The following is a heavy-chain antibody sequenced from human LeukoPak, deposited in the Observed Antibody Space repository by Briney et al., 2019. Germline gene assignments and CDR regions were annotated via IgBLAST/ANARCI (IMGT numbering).Heavy chain of an antibody. Sequence: SGTLSLTCTVSGDSINSLDLWSWVRQPPGKGLEWIGEMYLSGTTHSNPSVKSRVTISIDKSKNQFFLNLSFVTAADTAVYYCAGLVGRYSSGLYYYYFDYWGQGTLVTVSS. V-gene: IGHV4-4*02. CDR2: MYLSGTT. CDR3: AGLVGRYSSGLYYYYFDY. D-gene: IGHD3-22*01. CDR1: GDSINSLDL. J-gene: IGHJ4*02.